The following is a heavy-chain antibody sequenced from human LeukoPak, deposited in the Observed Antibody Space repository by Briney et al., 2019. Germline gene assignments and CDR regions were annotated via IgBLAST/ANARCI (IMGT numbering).Heavy chain of an antibody. CDR1: GFTFSSYG. CDR3: AKDSSGYYYSPTSF. J-gene: IGHJ4*02. CDR2: ISYDGGNK. V-gene: IGHV3-30*18. D-gene: IGHD3-22*01. Sequence: GGSLRLSCAASGFTFSSYGMHWVRQAPGKGLEWVAVISYDGGNKYYADSVKGRFTISRDNSKNTLYLQMNSLRAEDTAVYYCAKDSSGYYYSPTSFWGQGTLVTVSS.